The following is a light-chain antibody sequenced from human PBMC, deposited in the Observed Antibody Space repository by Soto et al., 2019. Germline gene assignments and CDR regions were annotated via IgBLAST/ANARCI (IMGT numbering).Light chain of an antibody. J-gene: IGKJ4*01. CDR2: AAS. CDR3: LQHNSYPLP. V-gene: IGKV1-17*01. Sequence: DIQMTQSPSSLSASVRDRVNITCRASQGIRTALGWYQKKPGQTPKRLIYAASSLQSGVPSRFSGSGSGTEFPHTISGLQPEDFATYFCLQHNSYPLPCGGGTKVYIK. CDR1: QGIRTA.